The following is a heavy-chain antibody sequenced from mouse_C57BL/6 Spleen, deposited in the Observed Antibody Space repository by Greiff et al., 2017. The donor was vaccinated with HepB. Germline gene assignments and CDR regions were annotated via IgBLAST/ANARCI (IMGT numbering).Heavy chain of an antibody. CDR3: ARTDYDGSSYPLAY. Sequence: VQLQQSGAELVMPGASVKLSCKASGYTFTSYWMHWVKQRPGQGLEWIGEIDPSDSYTNYNQKFKGKSTLTVDKSSSTAYMQLSLLTSEDSALYYCARTDYDGSSYPLAYWGQGTLVTVSA. J-gene: IGHJ3*01. D-gene: IGHD1-1*01. CDR1: GYTFTSYW. V-gene: IGHV1-69*01. CDR2: IDPSDSYT.